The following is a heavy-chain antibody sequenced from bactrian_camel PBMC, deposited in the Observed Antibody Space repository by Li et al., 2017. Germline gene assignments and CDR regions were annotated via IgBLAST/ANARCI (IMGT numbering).Heavy chain of an antibody. J-gene: IGHJ4*01. CDR2: IDTSGST. D-gene: IGHD2*01. V-gene: IGHV3S1*01. CDR1: RVTYSGYC. Sequence: HVQLVESGGGSVEAGGPLKLTCTASRVTYSGYCFGWFRQAAGQGREGVATIDTSGSTSYSASVKGRFTISRDNAENTIYLQMNTLGLEDAAMYYCTAGGCNLYNRYPQSFWGQGTQVTVS. CDR3: TAGGCNLYNRYPQSF.